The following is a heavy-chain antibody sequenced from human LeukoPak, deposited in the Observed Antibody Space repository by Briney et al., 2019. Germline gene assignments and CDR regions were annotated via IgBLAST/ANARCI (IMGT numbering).Heavy chain of an antibody. CDR1: GGSISGTNW. J-gene: IGHJ4*02. CDR2: ISLAGQT. CDR3: SRESGPFCPFGY. D-gene: IGHD1-26*01. Sequence: SETLSLTCGGSGGSISGTNWWSWVRQPPGKGLEWIGEISLAGQTNYNPSLNGRVTMSLDKSSNQLSLHLTSVTAADTATYYCSRESGPFCPFGYWGQGTLVIVSS. V-gene: IGHV4/OR15-8*02.